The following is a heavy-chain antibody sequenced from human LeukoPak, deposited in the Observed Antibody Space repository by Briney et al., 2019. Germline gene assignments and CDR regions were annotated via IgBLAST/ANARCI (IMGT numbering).Heavy chain of an antibody. CDR2: ISYDGSNK. CDR1: GFTFSSYA. V-gene: IGHV3-30-3*01. D-gene: IGHD2-15*01. Sequence: GGSLRLSCAVSGFTFSSYAMHWVRQAPGKGLEWVAVISYDGSNKYYADSVKGRFTISRDNSKNTLYLQMNSLRAEDTAVYYCARPHIVVVVAATGMGVWGQGTLVTVSS. CDR3: ARPHIVVVVAATGMGV. J-gene: IGHJ4*02.